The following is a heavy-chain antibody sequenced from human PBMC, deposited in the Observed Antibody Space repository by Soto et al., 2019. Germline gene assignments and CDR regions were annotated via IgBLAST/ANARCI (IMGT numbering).Heavy chain of an antibody. D-gene: IGHD2-21*01. CDR3: AKHGPYVFGF. J-gene: IGHJ4*02. V-gene: IGHV3-7*01. CDR1: GFTFSNYW. Sequence: EVQLVESGGGLVQPGASLSLSCAASGFTFSNYWMGWVRQAPGKGLEWVANINGDGTKKYYVDSVNGRFTVSGDNAENSLYLQMNSLGGGDTAVYYCAKHGPYVFGFWGQGTLVTVAS. CDR2: INGDGTKK.